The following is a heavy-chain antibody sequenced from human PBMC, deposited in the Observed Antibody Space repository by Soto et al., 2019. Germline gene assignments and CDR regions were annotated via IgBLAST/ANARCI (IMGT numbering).Heavy chain of an antibody. Sequence: SETLSLTCAVYGGSFSGYYWSWIRQPPGKGLEWIGETNHSGSTNYNPSLKSRVTISVDTSKNQFSLKLSSVSAADSAVYYCARVKGNYSNFDFDFWGQGTLVTVSS. CDR1: GGSFSGYY. CDR3: ARVKGNYSNFDFDF. D-gene: IGHD4-4*01. J-gene: IGHJ4*02. CDR2: TNHSGST. V-gene: IGHV4-34*01.